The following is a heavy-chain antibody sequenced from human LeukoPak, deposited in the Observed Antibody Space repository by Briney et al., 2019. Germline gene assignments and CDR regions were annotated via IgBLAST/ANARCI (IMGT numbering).Heavy chain of an antibody. CDR3: ARKVLLWFGEENWFDP. D-gene: IGHD3-10*01. CDR2: INHSGST. J-gene: IGHJ5*02. V-gene: IGHV4-34*01. Sequence: SETLSLTCAVYGGSFSGYYWSWIRQPPGKGLEWIGEINHSGSTYYNPSLKSRVTISVDTSKNQFSLKLSSVTAADTAVYYCARKVLLWFGEENWFDPWGQGTLVTVSS. CDR1: GGSFSGYY.